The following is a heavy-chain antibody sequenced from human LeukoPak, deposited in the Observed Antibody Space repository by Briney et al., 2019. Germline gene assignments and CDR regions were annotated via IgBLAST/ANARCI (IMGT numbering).Heavy chain of an antibody. Sequence: PGGSLRLSCAASGFTFSSYSMTCVRQAPGKGLEWVGFIRSKAYGGTTEYAASVKGRFTISRDDSKSIAYLQMNSLKTEDTAVYHCASRSGRQWLPYFDYWGQGTLVTVSS. J-gene: IGHJ4*02. CDR3: ASRSGRQWLPYFDY. V-gene: IGHV3-49*04. CDR1: GFTFSSYS. D-gene: IGHD1-26*01. CDR2: IRSKAYGGTT.